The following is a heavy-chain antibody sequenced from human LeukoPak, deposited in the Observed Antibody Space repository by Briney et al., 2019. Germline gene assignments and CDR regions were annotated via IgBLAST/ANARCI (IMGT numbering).Heavy chain of an antibody. CDR1: GFTVSSNY. CDR2: IYSGGST. Sequence: GGSLRLSCAASGFTVSSNYMSWVRQAPGKGLEWVSVIYSGGSTYYADSVKGRFTISRDNSKNTLYLQMNSLRAEDTAVYYCARASVGGYGDYGSQWYYYGMDVWGQGTTVTVSS. V-gene: IGHV3-66*01. D-gene: IGHD4-17*01. CDR3: ARASVGGYGDYGSQWYYYGMDV. J-gene: IGHJ6*02.